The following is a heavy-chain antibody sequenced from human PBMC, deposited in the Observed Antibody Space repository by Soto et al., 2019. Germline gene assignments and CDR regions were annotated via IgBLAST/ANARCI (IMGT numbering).Heavy chain of an antibody. CDR1: GYTFTSYG. CDR3: ASDLGVYSIGWYVGPYFYR. Sequence: QVQLVQSGAEVKKPGASVKVSCKASGYTFTSYGISWVRQAPGQGLEWMGWIRAYNGNTNYAQKLQGRVTMTTDTTTSTDYMELRSLRSDDTAVYYCASDLGVYSIGWYVGPYFYRWGRGNMVIVSS. CDR2: IRAYNGNT. D-gene: IGHD6-19*01. J-gene: IGHJ2*01. V-gene: IGHV1-18*01.